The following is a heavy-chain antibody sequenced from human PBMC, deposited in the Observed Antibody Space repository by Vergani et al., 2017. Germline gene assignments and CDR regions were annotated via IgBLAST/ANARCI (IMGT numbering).Heavy chain of an antibody. D-gene: IGHD1-26*01. CDR2: ISAYNGNT. Sequence: QVQLVQSGAEVKKPGASVKVSCKASGYTFTSYGISWVRQAPGQGLEWMGWISAYNGNTNYAQKLQGRVTMTTDTSKNQFSLKLSSVTAADTAVYYCARQTVELLAYWYFDLWGRGTLVTVSS. V-gene: IGHV1-18*01. J-gene: IGHJ2*01. CDR1: GYTFTSYG. CDR3: ARQTVELLAYWYFDL.